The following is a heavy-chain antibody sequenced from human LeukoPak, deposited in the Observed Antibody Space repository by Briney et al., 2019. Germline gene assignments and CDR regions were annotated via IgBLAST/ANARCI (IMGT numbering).Heavy chain of an antibody. CDR2: TYTGGST. CDR1: GFTVSSNY. J-gene: IGHJ3*02. Sequence: GGSLSLSCAASGFTVSSNYMSWVRQAPGKGLEWVSVTYTGGSTTYADSVKGRFSISRDNSKNTLYLQMNSLRAEDTAVYYCARVDVVTVGKNAFDIWGQGTMVTVSS. D-gene: IGHD4-23*01. V-gene: IGHV3-53*01. CDR3: ARVDVVTVGKNAFDI.